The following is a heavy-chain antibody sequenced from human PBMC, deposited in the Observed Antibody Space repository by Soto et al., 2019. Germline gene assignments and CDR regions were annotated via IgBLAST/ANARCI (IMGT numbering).Heavy chain of an antibody. CDR1: GFSFSAHG. Sequence: QVQLVESGGGVVRPGTSLRLSCAATGFSFSAHGMHWVRQAPGKGLEWLAVINDGCEEGYADSVRGRLTIARDNARNSLYLQMDNLRAEDSALYYCARDDLFVDNGLDHWGQGTLVTVSS. J-gene: IGHJ4*02. CDR3: ARDDLFVDNGLDH. CDR2: INDGCEE. V-gene: IGHV3-33*01. D-gene: IGHD1-1*01.